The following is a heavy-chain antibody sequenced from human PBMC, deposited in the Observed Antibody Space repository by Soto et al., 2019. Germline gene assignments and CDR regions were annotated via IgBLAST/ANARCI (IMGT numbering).Heavy chain of an antibody. Sequence: GGSLRLSCAASGFTFSSYSMNWVRQAPGKGLEWVSYISSSSSTIYYADSVKGRFTISRDNAKNSLYLQMNSLRAEDTAVYYCARVELRYFGRQYYGMDVWGQGTTVTVSS. J-gene: IGHJ6*02. CDR1: GFTFSSYS. CDR3: ARVELRYFGRQYYGMDV. D-gene: IGHD3-9*01. V-gene: IGHV3-48*01. CDR2: ISSSSSTI.